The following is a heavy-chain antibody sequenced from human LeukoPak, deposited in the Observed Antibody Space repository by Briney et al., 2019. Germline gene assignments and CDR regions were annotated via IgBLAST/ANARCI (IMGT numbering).Heavy chain of an antibody. Sequence: GGSLRLSCEGSGFTFSNYWIGWVRQAPGKGLQRVANIKTDGSEKYYVDSVKGRFTISRDNAKNSLYLHMNSLRAEDTAVYYCATYSSLNRREFQFWGQGTLLTVSS. CDR1: GFTFSNYW. J-gene: IGHJ1*01. CDR2: IKTDGSEK. D-gene: IGHD3-22*01. V-gene: IGHV3-7*01. CDR3: ATYSSLNRREFQF.